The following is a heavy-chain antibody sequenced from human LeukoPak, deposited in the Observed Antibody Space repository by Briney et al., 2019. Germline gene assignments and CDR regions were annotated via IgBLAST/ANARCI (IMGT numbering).Heavy chain of an antibody. CDR2: ISDSGTSI. D-gene: IGHD3-3*01. J-gene: IGHJ4*02. CDR3: ARRFRYHDAWISYYHFDY. Sequence: GGSLRLSCAGSGFTFSDSYMSWIRQAPGKGLEWGSYISDSGTSIYYAESVKGRFTISRDNAKNSLYLQMNSVRADDTAVYYCARRFRYHDAWISYYHFDYWGQGTLVTVSS. CDR1: GFTFSDSY. V-gene: IGHV3-11*01.